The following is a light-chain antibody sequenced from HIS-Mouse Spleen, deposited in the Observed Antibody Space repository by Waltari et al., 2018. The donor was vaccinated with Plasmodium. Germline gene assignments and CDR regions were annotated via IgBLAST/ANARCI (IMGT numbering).Light chain of an antibody. CDR3: QQYDNLPFT. Sequence: DMQMTQYPSYLSASVVDRITITCPASQDISNDLNWYQQNPGKAPKLLIYDASNLETGVPSRFSGSGSGTDFTFTISSLQPEDIATYYCQQYDNLPFTFGVGTKVEIK. CDR2: DAS. J-gene: IGKJ4*01. V-gene: IGKV1-33*01. CDR1: QDISND.